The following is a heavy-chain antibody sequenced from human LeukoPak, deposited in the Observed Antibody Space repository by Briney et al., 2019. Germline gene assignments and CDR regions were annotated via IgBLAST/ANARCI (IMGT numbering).Heavy chain of an antibody. CDR2: IRYDGSNK. J-gene: IGHJ4*02. D-gene: IGHD6-13*01. CDR3: AKDFIAAAGTFPDY. Sequence: GGSLRLSCAASGFTFSSYGMHWVRQAPGKGLEWGAFIRYDGSNKYYADSVKGRFTISRDNSKNTLYLQMNSLRAEDTAVYYCAKDFIAAAGTFPDYWGQGTLVTVSS. V-gene: IGHV3-30*02. CDR1: GFTFSSYG.